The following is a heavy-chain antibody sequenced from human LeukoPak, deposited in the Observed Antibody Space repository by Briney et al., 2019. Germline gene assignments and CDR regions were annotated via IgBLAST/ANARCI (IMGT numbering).Heavy chain of an antibody. CDR1: GGSISSSSYY. Sequence: PSETLSLTCTVSGGSISSSSYYWGWIRQPPGKGLEWIGSIYYSGSSYYNPSLKSRVTISVDTSKNQFSLKLSSVTAADTAVYYCARIGRGFDWLRGAFDIWGQGTMVTVSS. J-gene: IGHJ3*02. V-gene: IGHV4-39*07. CDR3: ARIGRGFDWLRGAFDI. D-gene: IGHD3-9*01. CDR2: IYYSGSS.